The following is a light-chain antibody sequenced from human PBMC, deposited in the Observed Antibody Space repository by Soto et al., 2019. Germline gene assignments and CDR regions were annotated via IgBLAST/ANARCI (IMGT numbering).Light chain of an antibody. V-gene: IGKV3-20*01. CDR3: QQYGRSPPGT. CDR2: GAS. Sequence: EIVLTQSPGTLSLSPGERATLSCRASQSVSSSYLAWYQQKPGQAPRLLICGASSRATGIPDRFSGSGSGTDFTLTISRLEPEDFAVYYCQQYGRSPPGTFGQGTKVDIK. CDR1: QSVSSSY. J-gene: IGKJ1*01.